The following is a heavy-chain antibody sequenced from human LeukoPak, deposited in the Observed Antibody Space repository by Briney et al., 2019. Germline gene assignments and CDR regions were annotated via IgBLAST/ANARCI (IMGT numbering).Heavy chain of an antibody. CDR3: ARRRGSGRYYYFYY. D-gene: IGHD3-10*01. CDR2: IYYSGST. V-gene: IGHV4-59*08. CDR1: GGSMTRHS. J-gene: IGHJ4*02. Sequence: SETLSLTCTVAGGSMTRHSCSSIRQPPGKGLEWIGYIYYSGSTNYNPSLKSRVTMSVDTSKNQFSLKLSSVTAADTAVYYWARRRGSGRYYYFYYWGQGTLVTVSS.